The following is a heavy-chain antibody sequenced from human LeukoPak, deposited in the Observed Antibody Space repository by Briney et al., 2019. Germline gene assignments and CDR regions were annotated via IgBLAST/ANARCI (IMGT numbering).Heavy chain of an antibody. CDR2: ISGSGGST. D-gene: IGHD2-2*01. CDR3: AKDPTDCSSTSCYEDWFDP. CDR1: EFTFSSYS. J-gene: IGHJ5*02. V-gene: IGHV3-23*01. Sequence: PGGSPRLSCAASEFTFSSYSMNWVRQAPGKGLEWVSAISGSGGSTYYADSVKGRFTISRDNSKNTLYLQMNSLRAEDTAVYYCAKDPTDCSSTSCYEDWFDPWGQGTLVTVSS.